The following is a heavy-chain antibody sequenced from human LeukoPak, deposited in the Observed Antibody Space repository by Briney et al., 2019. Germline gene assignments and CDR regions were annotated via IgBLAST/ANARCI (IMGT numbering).Heavy chain of an antibody. D-gene: IGHD3-10*01. CDR2: ISSSSSTI. CDR3: ARDYGSHGEYFDY. V-gene: IGHV3-48*02. CDR1: GFAFSRYN. Sequence: PGGSLRLSCAASGFAFSRYNMNWVRQAPGKGLEWVSYISSSSSTIYYADSVKGRFTISRDNAKNSLYLQMNSLRDEDTAVYYCARDYGSHGEYFDYWGQGTLVTVSS. J-gene: IGHJ4*02.